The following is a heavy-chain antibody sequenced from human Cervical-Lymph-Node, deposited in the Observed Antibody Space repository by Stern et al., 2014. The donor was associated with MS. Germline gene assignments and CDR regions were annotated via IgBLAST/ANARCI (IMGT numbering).Heavy chain of an antibody. CDR3: ARGYGEYYYGMDV. CDR1: GYTFTSYD. D-gene: IGHD4-17*01. J-gene: IGHJ6*02. V-gene: IGHV1-8*01. Sequence: QVQLVQSGAEVKKPGASVKVSCKTYGYTFTSYDINWVRQAPGQGLEWMGYINPNTSNTGYAQKFQGRVAITRKNSIGAAYMELSSLRSEDTAVYYCARGYGEYYYGMDVWGQGTTVTVSS. CDR2: INPNTSNT.